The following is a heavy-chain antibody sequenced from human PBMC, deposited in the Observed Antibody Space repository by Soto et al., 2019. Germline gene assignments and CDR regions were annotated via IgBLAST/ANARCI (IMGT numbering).Heavy chain of an antibody. D-gene: IGHD5-18*01. CDR2: IFSNDEK. CDR3: ARIGRVGIQLWFRVNYGMDV. V-gene: IGHV2-26*01. J-gene: IGHJ6*02. Sequence: SGPTLVNPTETLTLTCTVSGFSLSNARMGVSWIRQPPGKALEWLAHIFSNDEKSYSTSLKSRLTISKDTSKSQVVLTMTNMDPVDTATYYCARIGRVGIQLWFRVNYGMDVWGQGTTVTVS. CDR1: GFSLSNARMG.